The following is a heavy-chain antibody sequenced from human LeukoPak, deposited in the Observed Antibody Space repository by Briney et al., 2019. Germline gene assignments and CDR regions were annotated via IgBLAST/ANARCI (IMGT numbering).Heavy chain of an antibody. Sequence: PGGSLRLSCAASGFTFSNYWMSWVRQAPGKGLEWVANIKQDGSAKYYVDSVKGRFTISRDNAKNSLYLQMNSLRAEDTAVYYCARDAMDIVVVTAAIYYYYYMDVWGKGTTVTISS. CDR2: IKQDGSAK. V-gene: IGHV3-7*01. J-gene: IGHJ6*03. CDR3: ARDAMDIVVVTAAIYYYYYMDV. D-gene: IGHD2-2*03. CDR1: GFTFSNYW.